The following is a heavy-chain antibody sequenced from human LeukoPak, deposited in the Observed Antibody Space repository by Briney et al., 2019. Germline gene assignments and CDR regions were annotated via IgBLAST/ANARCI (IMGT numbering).Heavy chain of an antibody. D-gene: IGHD4-17*01. Sequence: ASVKVSCKASGYTFTSYDINWVRQATGQGLEWMGWMNPNSGNTGYAQKFQGRVTMTRDTSTSTVYMELSSLRSEDTAVYYCAREHDYGYDYWGQGTLVTVSS. J-gene: IGHJ4*02. CDR2: MNPNSGNT. CDR3: AREHDYGYDY. V-gene: IGHV1-8*01. CDR1: GYTFTSYD.